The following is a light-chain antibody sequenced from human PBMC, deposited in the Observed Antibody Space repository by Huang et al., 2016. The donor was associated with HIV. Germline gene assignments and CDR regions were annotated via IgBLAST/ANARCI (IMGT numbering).Light chain of an antibody. J-gene: IGKJ4*01. Sequence: IVMTQSLDSLAVSLGERATINCTSRQSILYNSNNRNYLAWYQQKAGQPPKLLICWASTREFGVPDRFNGSGSGTDFTLTISSLQAEDVAVYYCQQYYSSPLTFGGGTKVEI. CDR1: QSILYNSNNRNY. CDR3: QQYYSSPLT. CDR2: WAS. V-gene: IGKV4-1*01.